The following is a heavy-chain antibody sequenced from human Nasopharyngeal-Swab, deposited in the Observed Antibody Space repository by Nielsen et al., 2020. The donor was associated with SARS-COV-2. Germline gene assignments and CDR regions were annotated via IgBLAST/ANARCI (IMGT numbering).Heavy chain of an antibody. J-gene: IGHJ3*02. CDR2: ISGSGGST. Sequence: GGSLRLSCAASGFTFSSYAMSWVRQAPGKGLEWVSAISGSGGSTYYADSVKGRFTISRDNSKNTLYLQMNSLRAEDTAVYYCAEDATRMIVVVITVLAFDIWGQGTMVTVSS. CDR3: AEDATRMIVVVITVLAFDI. D-gene: IGHD3-22*01. CDR1: GFTFSSYA. V-gene: IGHV3-23*01.